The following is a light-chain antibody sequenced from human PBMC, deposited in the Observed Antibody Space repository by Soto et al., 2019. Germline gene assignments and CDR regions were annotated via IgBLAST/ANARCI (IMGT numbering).Light chain of an antibody. CDR2: GAS. V-gene: IGKV1-39*01. CDR1: QRISTY. J-gene: IGKJ3*01. CDR3: QQSFSIPST. Sequence: DIPMTQSPSSLSASVGDRVTITCRASQRISTYLNWYQQKPGKAPNLLIYGASSLQSGVPSRFSGSGSGTDFTLTISSLQPEDFATYYCQQSFSIPSTFGPGTKVNI.